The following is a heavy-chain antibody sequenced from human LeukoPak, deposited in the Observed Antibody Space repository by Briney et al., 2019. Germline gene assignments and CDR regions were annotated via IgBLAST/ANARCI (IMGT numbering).Heavy chain of an antibody. D-gene: IGHD3-10*01. Sequence: TGGSLRLSCAASGFTFSSYGMHWVRQAPGKGLEWVAVISYDGSNKYYADSVKGRFTISRDNSKNTLYLQMNSLRPEDTALYYCAKEWYVGSPPDSWGQGTQVTVSS. CDR3: AKEWYVGSPPDS. CDR1: GFTFSSYG. V-gene: IGHV3-30*18. CDR2: ISYDGSNK. J-gene: IGHJ4*02.